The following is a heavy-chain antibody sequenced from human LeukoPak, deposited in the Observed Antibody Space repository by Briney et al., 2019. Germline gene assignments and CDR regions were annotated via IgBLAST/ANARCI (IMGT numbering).Heavy chain of an antibody. D-gene: IGHD4-17*01. CDR2: TSSGSNYL. J-gene: IGHJ6*02. Sequence: PGGSLRLSCAASGFTFSSYTMNWVRQAPGKGLEWVSYTSSGSNYLYYADSEKGRFTISRDNAKNSLYLQMNSLRAEDTAVYYCARECHGDQGYGMDVWGQGTTVTVSS. CDR1: GFTFSSYT. V-gene: IGHV3-21*01. CDR3: ARECHGDQGYGMDV.